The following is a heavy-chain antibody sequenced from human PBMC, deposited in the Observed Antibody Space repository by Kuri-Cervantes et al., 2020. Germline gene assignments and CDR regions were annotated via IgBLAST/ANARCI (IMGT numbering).Heavy chain of an antibody. D-gene: IGHD5-12*01. V-gene: IGHV4-4*07. CDR2: IYTSGST. CDR1: GGSISSYY. Sequence: SETLSLTCTVSGGSISSYYWSWIRQPAGKGLEWIGRIYTSGSTNYNPSLKSRVTMSVDTSKNQFSLKLSSVTAADTAVYYCARLFSGYDSTYYYYYYGMDVWGQGTTVTVSS. J-gene: IGHJ6*02. CDR3: ARLFSGYDSTYYYYYYGMDV.